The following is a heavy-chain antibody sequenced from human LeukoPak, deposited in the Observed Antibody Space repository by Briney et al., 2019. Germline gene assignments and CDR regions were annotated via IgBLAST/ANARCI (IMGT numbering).Heavy chain of an antibody. J-gene: IGHJ3*02. CDR2: ISGSGGGT. CDR1: GFTLSSNA. D-gene: IGHD1-1*01. Sequence: PGGSLRLSCAASGFTLSSNAMNWVRQAPGKGLEWVSGISGSGGGTYYADSVKGRFTISRDKSKNTLYLQMNSLRAEDTAVYYRAKDSRPLAALDAFDIWGQGTMVTVSS. CDR3: AKDSRPLAALDAFDI. V-gene: IGHV3-23*01.